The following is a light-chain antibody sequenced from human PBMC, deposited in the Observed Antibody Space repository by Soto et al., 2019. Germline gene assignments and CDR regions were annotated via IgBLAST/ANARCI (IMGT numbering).Light chain of an antibody. CDR1: QSVSSSS. CDR3: QQDYNLPLFT. J-gene: IGKJ2*01. V-gene: IGKV3D-7*01. CDR2: GAS. Sequence: PGERVTLSCRASQSVSSSSLTWYQQQPGQAPRLLIYGASTRATVIPARFSGTGSGTDCTLPITSLQPEDFAVYVWQQDYNLPLFTFGQGTKLEIK.